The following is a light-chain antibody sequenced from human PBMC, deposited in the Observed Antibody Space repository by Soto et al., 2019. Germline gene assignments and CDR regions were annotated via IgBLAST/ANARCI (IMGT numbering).Light chain of an antibody. CDR1: QSVSSNY. CDR2: GAS. J-gene: IGKJ4*01. V-gene: IGKV3-20*01. Sequence: EIVLTQSPGTLSLSPGERATLSCRASQSVSSNYLAWYQQKPGQAPRLLIYGASSRATGIPPRFSGSGSGTDFTLTTSSLEPEDFVVYYCQQHGSSPPLTFGGGTTVDIK. CDR3: QQHGSSPPLT.